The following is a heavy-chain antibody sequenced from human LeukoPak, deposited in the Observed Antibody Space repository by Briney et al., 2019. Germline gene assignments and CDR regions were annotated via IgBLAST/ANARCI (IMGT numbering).Heavy chain of an antibody. CDR3: ARGGPGGDSGYHPS. D-gene: IGHD5-12*01. CDR2: INPKSGGT. J-gene: IGHJ4*02. CDR1: GYTFTDYY. Sequence: GASVKVSCKASGYTFTDYYIHWVRQAPGQGLEWMGWINPKSGGTNYAQKFQGRVTMTRDTSISTAYMELSRLRSDDTAVYYCARGGPGGDSGYHPSWGQGTLVAVSS. V-gene: IGHV1-2*02.